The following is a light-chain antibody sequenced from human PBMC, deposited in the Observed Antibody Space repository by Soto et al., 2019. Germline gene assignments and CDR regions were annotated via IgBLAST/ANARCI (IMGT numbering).Light chain of an antibody. V-gene: IGKV3-20*01. CDR1: QSISTSS. Sequence: EILLTQSPGTLTLYPGERSTLXXRASQSISTSSLAWYRQKPGQAPXLLIYGAFNRATGIPDRFSGGGSGTDFTLTITRLEPEDFAVYYCQYYGNSPLTFGQGTKVDI. J-gene: IGKJ1*01. CDR3: QYYGNSPLT. CDR2: GAF.